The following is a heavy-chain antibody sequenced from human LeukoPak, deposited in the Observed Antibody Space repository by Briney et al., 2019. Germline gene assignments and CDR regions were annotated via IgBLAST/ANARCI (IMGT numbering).Heavy chain of an antibody. Sequence: GGSLRLSCAASGFTFSSYAMSWVRQAPGKGLEWVSAISGSGGSTYYADSVKGRFTISRDNSKDTLYLQMNSLRAEDTAVYYCARDWARYYDSSGSTPPADAFDIWGQGTMVTVSS. CDR2: ISGSGGST. CDR3: ARDWARYYDSSGSTPPADAFDI. D-gene: IGHD3-22*01. V-gene: IGHV3-23*01. J-gene: IGHJ3*02. CDR1: GFTFSSYA.